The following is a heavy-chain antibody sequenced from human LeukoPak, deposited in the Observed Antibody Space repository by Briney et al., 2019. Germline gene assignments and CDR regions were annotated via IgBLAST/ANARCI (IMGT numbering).Heavy chain of an antibody. CDR1: GFTFSSYV. Sequence: GGSLRLSCAASGFTFSSYVMHWVRQAPGKGLEWVAVISYDGSNKYYGDSVRGRFTISRDNSKNTLYLQMNSLRTEDTAVYYCATVTYSRGGEYFQHWGQGTLVTVSS. CDR3: ATVTYSRGGEYFQH. J-gene: IGHJ1*01. CDR2: ISYDGSNK. V-gene: IGHV3-30*03. D-gene: IGHD3-10*01.